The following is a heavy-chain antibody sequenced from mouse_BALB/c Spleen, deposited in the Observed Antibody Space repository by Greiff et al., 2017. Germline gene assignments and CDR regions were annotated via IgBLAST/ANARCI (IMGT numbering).Heavy chain of an antibody. J-gene: IGHJ4*01. Sequence: EVQLQQSGPELVKPGASVKISCKASGYTFTDYNMHWVKQSHGKSLEWIGYIYPYNGGTGYNQKFKSKATLTVDNSSSTAYMELRSLTSEDSAVYYCARGGYGSRRAMDYWGQGTSVTVSS. CDR3: ARGGYGSRRAMDY. CDR2: IYPYNGGT. D-gene: IGHD2-2*01. V-gene: IGHV1S29*02. CDR1: GYTFTDYN.